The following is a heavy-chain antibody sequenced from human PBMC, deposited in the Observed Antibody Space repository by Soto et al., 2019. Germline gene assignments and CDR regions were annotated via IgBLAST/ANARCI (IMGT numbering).Heavy chain of an antibody. CDR1: GGSIRSSSYY. CDR2: IYYSGST. Sequence: PSETLSLTCTVSGGSIRSSSYYWGWISPPRGKGLEWIGSIYYSGSTYYNPSLKSRVTISVDTSKNQFSLKLSSVTAADTAVYYCARSGDYYDSSGYEGDWFDPWGQGTLVTVSS. V-gene: IGHV4-39*01. D-gene: IGHD3-22*01. J-gene: IGHJ5*02. CDR3: ARSGDYYDSSGYEGDWFDP.